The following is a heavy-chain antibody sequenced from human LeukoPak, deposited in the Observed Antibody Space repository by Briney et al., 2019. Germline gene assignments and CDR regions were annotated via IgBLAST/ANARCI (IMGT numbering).Heavy chain of an antibody. CDR2: FDPEDGET. CDR1: GYTLTELS. J-gene: IGHJ6*03. V-gene: IGHV1-24*01. Sequence: ASVKVSCEVSGYTLTELSMHWVRQAPGKGLEWMGGFDPEDGETIYAQKFQGTVTMTEDTSTDTAYMELSSLRSEDTAVYYCATYNWNTFDYYYMDVWGKGTTVTVSS. D-gene: IGHD1-1*01. CDR3: ATYNWNTFDYYYMDV.